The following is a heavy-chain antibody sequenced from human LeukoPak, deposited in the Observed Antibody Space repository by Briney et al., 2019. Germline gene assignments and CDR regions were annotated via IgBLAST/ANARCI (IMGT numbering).Heavy chain of an antibody. CDR1: GFTFSSYN. CDR2: ISSSSNTI. CDR3: ARDRADWVGGYRFDP. J-gene: IGHJ5*02. Sequence: GGSLRLSCAASGFTFSSYNMNWVRQAPGKGLEWVSYISSSSNTIYYADSVKGRFTISRDNAKNSLYLQMNSLRAEDTAVYYCARDRADWVGGYRFDPWGQGTLVTVSS. V-gene: IGHV3-48*01. D-gene: IGHD1-26*01.